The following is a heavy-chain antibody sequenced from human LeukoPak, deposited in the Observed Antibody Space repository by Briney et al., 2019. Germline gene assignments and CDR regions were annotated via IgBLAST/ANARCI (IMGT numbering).Heavy chain of an antibody. CDR3: ARTESSSSGSLGC. Sequence: SETLSLTCAVYGGSFSGYYWSWIRQPPGKGLEWIGEINHSGSTNYNPSLKSRVTISVDTSKNQFSLKLSSVTAADTAVYYCARTESSSSGSLGCWGQGTLVTVSS. V-gene: IGHV4-34*01. J-gene: IGHJ4*02. CDR1: GGSFSGYY. CDR2: INHSGST. D-gene: IGHD6-6*01.